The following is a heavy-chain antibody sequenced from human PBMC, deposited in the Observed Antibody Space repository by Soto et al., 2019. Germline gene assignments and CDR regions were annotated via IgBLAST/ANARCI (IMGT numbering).Heavy chain of an antibody. CDR1: GGSISSSSYY. CDR2: IYYNGAT. Sequence: QLQLQESGPGLVKPSETLSLTCTVSGGSISSSSYYWGWIRQPPGKGLEWIGTIYYNGATYYNPSFKGRVTISVDTSKNQFSLKLSSVTAADTAVYYCQIEIRGVSNLASDYWGQGTLVTVSS. CDR3: QIEIRGVSNLASDY. V-gene: IGHV4-39*01. J-gene: IGHJ4*02. D-gene: IGHD3-10*01.